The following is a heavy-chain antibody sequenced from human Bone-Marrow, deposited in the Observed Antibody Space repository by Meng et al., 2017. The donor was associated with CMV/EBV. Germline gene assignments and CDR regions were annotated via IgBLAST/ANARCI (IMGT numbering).Heavy chain of an antibody. CDR1: GDSISGTSYY. Sequence: SETLSLTCTVSGDSISGTSYYWGWIRQAPGKGLEWIGSISYGGATHYNPSLKSRVTISLDKPKNQFSLRLNSVTAADTATYYCAKAGDTILVIAFDPWGQGTLVTGSS. CDR3: AKAGDTILVIAFDP. CDR2: ISYGGAT. J-gene: IGHJ5*02. D-gene: IGHD5-18*01. V-gene: IGHV4-39*07.